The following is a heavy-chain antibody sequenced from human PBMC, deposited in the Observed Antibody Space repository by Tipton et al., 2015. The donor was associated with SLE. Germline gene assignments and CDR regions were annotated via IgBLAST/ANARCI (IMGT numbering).Heavy chain of an antibody. J-gene: IGHJ3*02. D-gene: IGHD6-19*01. CDR3: ARRYIKQWLAGAFDI. V-gene: IGHV4-34*01. CDR1: GGSFSGYY. CDR2: INHSGST. Sequence: TLSLTCAVYGGSFSGYYWSWIRQPPGKGLEWIGEINHSGSTNYNPSLKSRVTTSVDTSKNQFSLKLSSVTAADTAVYYCARRYIKQWLAGAFDIWGQGTMVTVSS.